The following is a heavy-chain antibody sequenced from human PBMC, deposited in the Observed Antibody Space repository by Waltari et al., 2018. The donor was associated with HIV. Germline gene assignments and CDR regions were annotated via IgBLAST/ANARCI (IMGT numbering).Heavy chain of an antibody. CDR1: GGSITSYY. CDR3: ASRGMHYYDSSGYYS. CDR2: IYYSGST. V-gene: IGHV4-59*01. Sequence: QVLLQESGPGLVKPSETLSNTCTVSGGSITSYYWSWIRQPPGKGLEWIGYIYYSGSTNYIPSLKSRATISVDTSKNQVSLKLSSVTAADTAVYYCASRGMHYYDSSGYYSWGQGTLVTVSS. D-gene: IGHD3-22*01. J-gene: IGHJ4*02.